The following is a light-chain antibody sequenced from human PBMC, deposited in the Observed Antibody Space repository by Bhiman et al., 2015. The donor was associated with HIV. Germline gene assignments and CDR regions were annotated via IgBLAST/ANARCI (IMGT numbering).Light chain of an antibody. Sequence: QSVLTQPPSVSGAPGQRVTISCTGTTSNIGAGFDVHWYQQLPGTAPKLLIYGNTKRPSGVPDRFSGSKSGTSASLDITGLQADDESDYYCQSYDSSLSHVFGTATRVTVL. CDR2: GNT. CDR3: QSYDSSLSHV. J-gene: IGLJ1*01. V-gene: IGLV1-40*01. CDR1: TSNIGAGFD.